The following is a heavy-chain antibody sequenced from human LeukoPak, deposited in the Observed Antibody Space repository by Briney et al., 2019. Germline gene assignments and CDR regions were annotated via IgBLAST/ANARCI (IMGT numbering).Heavy chain of an antibody. J-gene: IGHJ4*02. D-gene: IGHD3-22*01. CDR2: IYTSGST. CDR3: ARESGYYYDTSGYTFDY. V-gene: IGHV4-4*07. Sequence: SETLSLTCTVSGGSISNYYWSWIRQSAGKGLEWIGRIYTSGSTNYNPSLKSRVSMSVDTSKNQFSLRLRSVTAADTAVYYCARESGYYYDTSGYTFDYWGQGILVTVPS. CDR1: GGSISNYY.